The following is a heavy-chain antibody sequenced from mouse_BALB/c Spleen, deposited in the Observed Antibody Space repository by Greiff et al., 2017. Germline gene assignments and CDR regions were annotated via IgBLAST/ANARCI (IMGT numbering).Heavy chain of an antibody. CDR1: GYTFTDYN. V-gene: IGHV1S29*02. J-gene: IGHJ2*01. CDR2: IYPYNGGT. Sequence: QLQQSGPELVKPGASVKISCKASGYTFTDYNMHWVKQSHGKSLEWIGYIYPYNGGTGYNQKFKSKATLTVDNSSSTAYMELRSLTSEDSAVYYCARWIYDGYPHFDDWGQGTTLTVSS. D-gene: IGHD2-3*01. CDR3: ARWIYDGYPHFDD.